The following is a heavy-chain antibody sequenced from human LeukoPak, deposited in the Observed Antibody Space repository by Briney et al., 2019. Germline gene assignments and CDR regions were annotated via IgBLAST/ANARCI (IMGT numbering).Heavy chain of an antibody. V-gene: IGHV3-33*01. Sequence: GGSLRLSCAASGFTFSSYGMHWVRQAPGKGLEWVAVIWYDGSNKYYADSVKGRFTISRDNSKNTLYLQMNSLRAEDTAVYYCARDHEVSSSSFDYWGQGTLVTVSS. CDR3: ARDHEVSSSSFDY. CDR2: IWYDGSNK. D-gene: IGHD6-6*01. J-gene: IGHJ4*02. CDR1: GFTFSSYG.